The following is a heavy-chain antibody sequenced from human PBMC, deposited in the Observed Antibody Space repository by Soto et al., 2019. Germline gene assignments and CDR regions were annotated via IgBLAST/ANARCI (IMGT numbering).Heavy chain of an antibody. CDR2: MSGSGGNT. Sequence: GGSLRLSCTASGFTFSTYAMGWVRQVPGKGLEWVSGMSGSGGNTYYADSVKGRFTISRDNSRNTLYLQMNSLRAEDTAVYYCARGSLPRKQGFHHRAGYSGYDSGFDYWGQGTTVTVSS. V-gene: IGHV3-23*01. J-gene: IGHJ4*02. D-gene: IGHD5-12*01. CDR3: ARGSLPRKQGFHHRAGYSGYDSGFDY. CDR1: GFTFSTYA.